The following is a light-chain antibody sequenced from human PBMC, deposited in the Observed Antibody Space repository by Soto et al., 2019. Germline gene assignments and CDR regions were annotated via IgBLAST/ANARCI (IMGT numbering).Light chain of an antibody. CDR2: EAS. J-gene: IGLJ1*01. CDR1: GSDVRTYNL. CDR3: CSYAGDKTYV. Sequence: QSVLTQPASVSGCRGQSITISCTVTGSDVRTYNLVSWYQQHPGKVPKLIIYEASKRPSGVSNRFSGSQPGNTASLTVSGLQAEDEADYYCCSYAGDKTYVFGSGTKVTV. V-gene: IGLV2-23*01.